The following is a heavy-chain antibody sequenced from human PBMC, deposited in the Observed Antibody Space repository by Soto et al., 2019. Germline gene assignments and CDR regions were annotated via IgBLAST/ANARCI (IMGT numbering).Heavy chain of an antibody. CDR3: ARGYLPYDFWSGYYTGGYYYGMDV. V-gene: IGHV3-30-3*01. CDR1: GFTFSSYA. J-gene: IGHJ6*02. D-gene: IGHD3-3*01. CDR2: ISYDGSNK. Sequence: GGSLRLSCAASGFTFSSYAMHWVRQAPGKGLEWVAVISYDGSNKYYADSVKGRFTISRDNSKNTLYLQMNSLRDEDTAVYYCARGYLPYDFWSGYYTGGYYYGMDVWGQGTTVTVSS.